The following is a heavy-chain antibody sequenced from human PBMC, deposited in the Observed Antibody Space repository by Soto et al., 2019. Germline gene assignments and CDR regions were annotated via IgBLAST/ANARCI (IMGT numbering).Heavy chain of an antibody. V-gene: IGHV3-64D*08. Sequence: GGSLRLSCSASGFTFSSYAMHWVRQAPGKGLEYASAVSSNGGSTYYADSVKGRFAISRDNSKNTLYLQMSSLRAEDTAVYYCVKGGYCSSISCYSPFDYWGLEILLTVSS. CDR3: VKGGYCSSISCYSPFDY. J-gene: IGHJ4*02. D-gene: IGHD2-2*02. CDR1: GFTFSSYA. CDR2: VSSNGGST.